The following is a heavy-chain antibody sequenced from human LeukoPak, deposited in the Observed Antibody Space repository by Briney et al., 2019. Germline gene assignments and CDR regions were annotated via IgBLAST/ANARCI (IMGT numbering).Heavy chain of an antibody. J-gene: IGHJ6*02. CDR1: GGSFSGYY. Sequence: SEALSLTCAVYGGSFSGYYWSWIRQPPGKGLEWIGEINHSGSTNYNPSLKSRVTISVDTSKNQFSLKLSSVTAADTAVYYCARVKGVRTYYYYYGMDVWGQGTTVTVSS. V-gene: IGHV4-34*01. D-gene: IGHD1-1*01. CDR3: ARVKGVRTYYYYYGMDV. CDR2: INHSGST.